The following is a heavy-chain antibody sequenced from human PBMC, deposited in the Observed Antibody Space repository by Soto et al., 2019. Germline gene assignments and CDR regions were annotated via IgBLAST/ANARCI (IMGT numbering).Heavy chain of an antibody. CDR3: AKPRDSSGYYFEY. CDR2: ISGSGGST. J-gene: IGHJ4*02. V-gene: IGHV3-23*01. Sequence: GGSLRLSCAASGFTFSSYAMSWVRQAPGKGLEWVSAISGSGGSTYYADSVKGRFTISRDNSKNPLYLQMNSLRAEDTAVYYCAKPRDSSGYYFEYWGQGTLVTVSS. CDR1: GFTFSSYA. D-gene: IGHD3-22*01.